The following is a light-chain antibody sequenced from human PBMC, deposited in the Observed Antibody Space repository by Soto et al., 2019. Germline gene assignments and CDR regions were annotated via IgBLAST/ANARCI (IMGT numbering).Light chain of an antibody. J-gene: IGLJ1*01. V-gene: IGLV2-14*01. CDR1: SSDVGGYNY. Sequence: QSALTQPASVSGSPGQWITISCTGTSSDVGGYNYVSWYQQHPGKAPKLMIYDVSNRPSGVSNRFSGSKSGNTASLTISGLQAEDEADYYYSSYTSSSILYVFGTGTKLTVL. CDR3: SSYTSSSILYV. CDR2: DVS.